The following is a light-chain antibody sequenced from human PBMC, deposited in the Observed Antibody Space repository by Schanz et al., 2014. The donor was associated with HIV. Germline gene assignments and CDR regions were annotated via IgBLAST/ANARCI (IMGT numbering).Light chain of an antibody. V-gene: IGKV3-20*01. CDR1: QSVTSNL. Sequence: EIVMTQSPGTLSLSPGERAALSCRASQSVTSNLLAWYQQKPGQAPRLLIFGASKRATGIPDRFSGSESGTDFTLTINRMEPEDYATYYCQQCVTYPYTFGQGTTLDIK. J-gene: IGKJ2*01. CDR3: QQCVTYPYT. CDR2: GAS.